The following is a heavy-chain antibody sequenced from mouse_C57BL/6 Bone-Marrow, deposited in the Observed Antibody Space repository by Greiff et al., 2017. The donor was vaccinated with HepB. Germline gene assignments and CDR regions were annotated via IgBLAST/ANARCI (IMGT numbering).Heavy chain of an antibody. CDR3: ARGDYCGVSYYYWYFDV. D-gene: IGHD1-1*01. J-gene: IGHJ1*03. CDR2: IHPNSGST. CDR1: GYTFTSYW. V-gene: IGHV1-64*01. Sequence: QVQLKQPGAELVKPGASVKLSCKASGYTFTSYWMHWVKQRPGQGLEWIGMIHPNSGSTNYNEKFKSKATLTVDKSSRTAYMQLSSLTSEDSAVYYYARGDYCGVSYYYWYFDVWGTGATVTVSS.